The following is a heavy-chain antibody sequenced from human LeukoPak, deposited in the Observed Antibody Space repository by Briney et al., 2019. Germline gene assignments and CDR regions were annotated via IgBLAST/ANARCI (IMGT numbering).Heavy chain of an antibody. Sequence: GGSLRLSCAASGFTFDDYAMHWVRQAPGKGLEWVSSISSSSSYIYYADSVKGRFTISRDNAKNSLYLQMNSLRAEDTAVYYCARDYYDSSGYYNFYWGQGTLVTVSS. D-gene: IGHD3-22*01. V-gene: IGHV3-21*01. CDR2: ISSSSSYI. CDR3: ARDYYDSSGYYNFY. J-gene: IGHJ4*02. CDR1: GFTFDDYA.